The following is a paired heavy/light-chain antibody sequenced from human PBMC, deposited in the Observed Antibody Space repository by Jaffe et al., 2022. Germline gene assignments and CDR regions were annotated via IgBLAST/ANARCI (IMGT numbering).Light chain of an antibody. CDR1: TGAVTSGYY. Sequence: QTVVTQEPSLTVSPGGTVTLTCASSTGAVTSGYYPNWFQQKPGQAPRALIYSTSNKHSWTPARFSGSLLGGKAALTLSGVQPEDEAEYYCLLYYGGAFWVFGGGTKLTVL. J-gene: IGLJ3*02. V-gene: IGLV7-43*01. CDR3: LLYYGGAFWV. CDR2: STS.
Heavy chain of an antibody. Sequence: QVQLVQSGAEVKKPGASVKVSCKASGYTFTSYYMHWVRQAPGQGLEWMGIINPSGGSTSYAQKFQGRVTMTRDTSTSTVYMELSSLRSEDTAVYYCARDGGAYYDFWSGQARDDWDYWGQGTLVTVSS. D-gene: IGHD3-3*01. CDR1: GYTFTSYY. V-gene: IGHV1-46*03. J-gene: IGHJ4*02. CDR2: INPSGGST. CDR3: ARDGGAYYDFWSGQARDDWDY.